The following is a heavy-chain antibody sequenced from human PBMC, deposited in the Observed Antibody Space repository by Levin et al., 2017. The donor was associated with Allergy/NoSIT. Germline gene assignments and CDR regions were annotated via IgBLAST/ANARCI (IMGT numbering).Heavy chain of an antibody. V-gene: IGHV3-23*01. D-gene: IGHD5-12*01. Sequence: GGSLRLSCATSGFTFSSYAMSWVRQAPGEGLEWVSAIYVSADSTYYSDSVKGRFTISRDSSKKTLYLHMNSLRAKDTAVYYCARSSRGYGTFDSWGQGTLVTVSS. CDR3: ARSSRGYGTFDS. CDR2: IYVSADST. CDR1: GFTFSSYA. J-gene: IGHJ4*02.